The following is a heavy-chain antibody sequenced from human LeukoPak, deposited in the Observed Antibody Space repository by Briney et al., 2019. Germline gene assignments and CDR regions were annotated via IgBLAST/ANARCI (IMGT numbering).Heavy chain of an antibody. D-gene: IGHD3-22*01. CDR1: GGSISSGGYY. CDR3: ARDYYDSSGYYFDY. J-gene: IGHJ4*02. Sequence: RPSETLSLTCTVSGGSISSGGYYWSWIRQHPGKGLEWIGYIYYSGSTYYNPSLKSRVTISVDTSKNQFSLKLSSVTAADTAVYYCARDYYDSSGYYFDYWGQGTLVTVSS. CDR2: IYYSGST. V-gene: IGHV4-31*03.